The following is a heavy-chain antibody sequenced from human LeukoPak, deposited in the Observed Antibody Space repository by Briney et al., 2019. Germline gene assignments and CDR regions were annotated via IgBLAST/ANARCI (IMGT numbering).Heavy chain of an antibody. CDR1: GGSISNYY. CDR3: ARARVAVAGTFDY. CDR2: MYTSGST. D-gene: IGHD6-19*01. J-gene: IGHJ4*02. V-gene: IGHV4-4*07. Sequence: SETLSLTCTVSGGSISNYYWSGIRQPAGKGLERIGRMYTSGSTNYNPSLTNRVTMSVDTSKNQFSLKLSSVTAADTAVYYCARARVAVAGTFDYWGQGTLVTVSS.